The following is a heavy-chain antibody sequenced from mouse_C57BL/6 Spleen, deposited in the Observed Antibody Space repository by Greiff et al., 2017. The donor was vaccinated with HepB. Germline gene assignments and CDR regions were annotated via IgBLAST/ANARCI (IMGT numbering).Heavy chain of an antibody. CDR3: ATYYYGSSYWYFDV. J-gene: IGHJ1*03. V-gene: IGHV1-53*01. Sequence: QVQLQQPGTELVKPGASVKLSCKASGYTFTSYWMHWVKQRPGQGLEWIGNFNPSNGGTNYNEKFKSKATLTVDKSSSTAYMQLSSLTSEDSAVYYCATYYYGSSYWYFDVWGTGTTVTVSS. CDR2: FNPSNGGT. D-gene: IGHD1-1*01. CDR1: GYTFTSYW.